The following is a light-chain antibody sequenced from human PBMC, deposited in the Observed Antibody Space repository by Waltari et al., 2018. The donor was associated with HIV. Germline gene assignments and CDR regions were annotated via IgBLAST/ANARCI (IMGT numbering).Light chain of an antibody. CDR2: EVN. J-gene: IGLJ3*02. Sequence: QSALTQPPSASGSPGQSVTISCTGPSSDVGGPKYVSWYQQHPGKAPKLMIYEVNKRPPGVPDRFSGSKSANTASLTVSGLQADDEADYYCNSYAGSNNWVFGGGTKLTVL. CDR1: SSDVGGPKY. V-gene: IGLV2-8*01. CDR3: NSYAGSNNWV.